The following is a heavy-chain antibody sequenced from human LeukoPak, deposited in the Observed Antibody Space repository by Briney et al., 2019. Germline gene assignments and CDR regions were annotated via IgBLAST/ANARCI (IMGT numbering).Heavy chain of an antibody. D-gene: IGHD4-17*01. J-gene: IGHJ4*02. CDR3: ADYGDVIFEH. V-gene: IGHV3-23*01. Sequence: GGSLRLSCAASGFSFSSSAMSWVRQAPGKGLEWVSVISGAGDNPYYADSVKGRFTISRDNSKNTLYLQMDSLRVEDTAIYYCADYGDVIFEHWGQGTLVSVSS. CDR1: GFSFSSSA. CDR2: ISGAGDNP.